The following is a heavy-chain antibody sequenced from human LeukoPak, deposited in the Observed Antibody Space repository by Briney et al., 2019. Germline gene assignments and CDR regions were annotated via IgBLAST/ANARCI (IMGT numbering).Heavy chain of an antibody. V-gene: IGHV3-21*01. CDR1: GFTFSSHS. J-gene: IGHJ4*02. D-gene: IGHD3-10*01. Sequence: GGSLRLSCAASGFTFSSHSMNWVRQAPGKGLEWVSSISSSSSYIYYADSVKGRFTISRDNAKNSLYLQMNSLRAEDTAVYYCARDLALLWFGDPTSFDYWGQGTLVTVSS. CDR2: ISSSSSYI. CDR3: ARDLALLWFGDPTSFDY.